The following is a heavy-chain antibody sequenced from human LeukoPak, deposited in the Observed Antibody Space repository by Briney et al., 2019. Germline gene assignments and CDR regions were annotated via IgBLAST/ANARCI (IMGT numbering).Heavy chain of an antibody. CDR1: GYTLTELS. CDR2: FDPEDGET. V-gene: IGHV1-24*01. Sequence: ASVKVSCKVSGYTLTELSMHWVRQAPGKGLEWMGGFDPEDGETIYAQKFQGRVTMTEDTSTDTAYMELSSLRSEDTAVYYCASRGTMYTTVTTPFDYWGQGTLVTVSS. CDR3: ASRGTMYTTVTTPFDY. D-gene: IGHD4-17*01. J-gene: IGHJ4*02.